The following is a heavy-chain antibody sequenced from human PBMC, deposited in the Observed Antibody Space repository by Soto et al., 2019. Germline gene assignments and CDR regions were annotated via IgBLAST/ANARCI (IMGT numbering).Heavy chain of an antibody. J-gene: IGHJ4*02. CDR3: AKDRRPRSNVAGSYFDY. CDR2: ISGSGGST. CDR1: GFTFSSYA. Sequence: PGGSLRLSCAASGFTFSSYAMSWVRQAPGKGLEWVSAISGSGGSTYYADSVKGRFTISRDNSKNTLYLQMNSLRAEDTAVYYCAKDRRPRSNVAGSYFDYWGQGTLVTVSS. D-gene: IGHD2-8*01. V-gene: IGHV3-23*01.